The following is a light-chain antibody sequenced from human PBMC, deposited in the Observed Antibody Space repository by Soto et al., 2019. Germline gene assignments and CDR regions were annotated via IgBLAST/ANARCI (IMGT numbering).Light chain of an antibody. V-gene: IGKV1-5*03. CDR2: QAS. Sequence: DIQVTQSPSTLSASVGDRVTITCRASQSISSWLAWYQQQPGKAPKLLIYQASILKSGVPSRFSGSGSGTDFTLTISSLQPDDFATYYCQDYSSTSGLTFGGGAKVEIK. J-gene: IGKJ4*01. CDR1: QSISSW. CDR3: QDYSSTSGLT.